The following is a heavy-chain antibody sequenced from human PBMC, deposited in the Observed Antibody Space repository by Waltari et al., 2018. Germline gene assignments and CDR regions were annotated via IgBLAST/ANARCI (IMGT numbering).Heavy chain of an antibody. V-gene: IGHV1-24*01. Sequence: QVQLVQSGAEVKKPGASVKVSCKVSGYTLTELSMHWVRPAPGTGLEWMGGFDPEDGETIYAQKFQGRVTMTEDTSTDTAYMELSSLRSEDTAVYYCASSPLLGYCSGGSCYMNYWGQGTLVTVSS. D-gene: IGHD2-15*01. CDR3: ASSPLLGYCSGGSCYMNY. CDR1: GYTLTELS. CDR2: FDPEDGET. J-gene: IGHJ4*02.